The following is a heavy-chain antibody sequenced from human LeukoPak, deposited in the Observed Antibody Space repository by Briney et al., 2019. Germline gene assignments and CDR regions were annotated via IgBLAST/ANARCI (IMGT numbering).Heavy chain of an antibody. V-gene: IGHV1-69*06. D-gene: IGHD3-22*01. CDR2: IIPIFGTA. CDR1: GGTFSSYA. Sequence: SVKVSCKASGGTFSSYAISWVRQAPGQGLEWMGGIIPIFGTANYAQKFQGRVTITADKSTSTAYMELSSLRSEDTAVYYCARDPDYYDSSGYPDYWGQGTLVTVSS. J-gene: IGHJ4*02. CDR3: ARDPDYYDSSGYPDY.